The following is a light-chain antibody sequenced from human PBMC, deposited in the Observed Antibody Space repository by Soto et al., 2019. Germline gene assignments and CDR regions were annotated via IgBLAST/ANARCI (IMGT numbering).Light chain of an antibody. J-gene: IGKJ4*01. V-gene: IGKV1-39*01. CDR3: HQTYSTPLT. Sequence: DIQMTQSPSSLSASVGDRVTITCRASQSISSYLNWYQQKPGKAPKLLSYAASSLQSGVPSRFSGSGAGTDFSLSISSLQPEDFATYYCHQTYSTPLTFGGGTKVEIK. CDR1: QSISSY. CDR2: AAS.